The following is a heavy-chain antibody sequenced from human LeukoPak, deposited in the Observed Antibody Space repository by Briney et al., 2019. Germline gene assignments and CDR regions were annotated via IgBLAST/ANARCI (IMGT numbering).Heavy chain of an antibody. CDR3: ARDYHYYDSSGSNWFDP. CDR2: IIPILGIA. Sequence: ASVKVSCKASGGTFSSYAISWVRQAPGQGLEWMGRIIPILGIANYAQKFQGRVTITADKSTSTAYMELSSLGSEDTAVYYCARDYHYYDSSGSNWFDPWGQGTLVTVSS. J-gene: IGHJ5*02. D-gene: IGHD3-22*01. V-gene: IGHV1-69*04. CDR1: GGTFSSYA.